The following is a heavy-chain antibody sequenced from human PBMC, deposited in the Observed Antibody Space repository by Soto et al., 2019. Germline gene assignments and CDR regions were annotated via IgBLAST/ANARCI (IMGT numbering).Heavy chain of an antibody. CDR2: IMPMSGTA. J-gene: IGHJ4*02. CDR3: ARGGSTYAASQQLHLSLLDY. Sequence: QVQLVQSGPEVMKPGSSVKVSCKASGGSVSNFAVTWVRQAPGQGLEWMGGIMPMSGTANYAQKFRGRLTITEDKSTTTAYLELSGLRSEDTAIYYCARGGSTYAASQQLHLSLLDYWGQGTLVSVFS. CDR1: GGSVSNFA. D-gene: IGHD1-1*01. V-gene: IGHV1-69*06.